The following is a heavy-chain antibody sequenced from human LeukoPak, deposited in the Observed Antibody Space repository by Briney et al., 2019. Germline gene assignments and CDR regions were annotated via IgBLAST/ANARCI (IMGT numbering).Heavy chain of an antibody. Sequence: GGSLRLSCAASGFTFRSYAMYWVRQAPGKGLEWVAVIAYDGSNKYYSDSVKGRFTISRDNSKNTLYLQMNSLRAEDTAVYYCARKDSGRYINPFEYWGQGTLVTVSS. V-gene: IGHV3-30*04. D-gene: IGHD3-10*01. CDR3: ARKDSGRYINPFEY. CDR1: GFTFRSYA. CDR2: IAYDGSNK. J-gene: IGHJ4*02.